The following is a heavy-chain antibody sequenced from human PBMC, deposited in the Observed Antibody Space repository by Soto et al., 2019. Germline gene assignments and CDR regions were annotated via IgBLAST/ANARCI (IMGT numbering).Heavy chain of an antibody. J-gene: IGHJ5*02. V-gene: IGHV3-30*03. Sequence: QVRLVESGGGVVQPGRSLRLSCAASGFTFRSYAMHWVRQAPGKGLEWVAVISQDGSDKHYVDSVKGRFTISRDNSKNKLYLQVNSLRAEDTAVYYCALGGIVGTGNWFDPWGKGSLVTVSS. CDR2: ISQDGSDK. CDR1: GFTFRSYA. D-gene: IGHD3-22*01. CDR3: ALGGIVGTGNWFDP.